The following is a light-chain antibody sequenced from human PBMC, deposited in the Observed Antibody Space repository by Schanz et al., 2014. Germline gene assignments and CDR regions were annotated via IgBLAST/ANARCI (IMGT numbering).Light chain of an antibody. CDR1: QGISSY. J-gene: IGKJ2*01. Sequence: IQLTQSPSSLSASVGDRVTITCRASQGISSYLAWYQQKPGKAPKLLIYAASTLQSGVPSRFSGSGSGIDFTLTISCLQSEDFATYYCQQYYSFPRTFGQGTKLEIK. CDR2: AAS. V-gene: IGKV1-9*01. CDR3: QQYYSFPRT.